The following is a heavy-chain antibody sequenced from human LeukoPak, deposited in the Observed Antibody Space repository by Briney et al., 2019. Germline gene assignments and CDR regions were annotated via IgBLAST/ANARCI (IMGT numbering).Heavy chain of an antibody. CDR1: GFTFSSYS. Sequence: TGGSLRLSCGASGFTFSSYSMTWVRQAPGKGLEWVATIKQDGSEKYYVDSVKGRFTISRDNAKNSLYLQMNSPRAEDTAVYYRALHTSGWYGYFDYWGQGILVTVSS. V-gene: IGHV3-7*01. J-gene: IGHJ4*02. CDR2: IKQDGSEK. CDR3: ALHTSGWYGYFDY. D-gene: IGHD6-19*01.